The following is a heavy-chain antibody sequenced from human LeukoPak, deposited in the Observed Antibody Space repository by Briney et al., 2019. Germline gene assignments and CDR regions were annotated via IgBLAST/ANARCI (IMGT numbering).Heavy chain of an antibody. V-gene: IGHV3-48*03. J-gene: IGHJ3*02. CDR2: ISSSGSTI. Sequence: PGGSLRLSCAASGFTFTSYEMNWVSQAPGKGLEWVSCISSSGSTIYYADSVKGRFTISRDNAKNSLYLQMNSLRAEDTAVYYCATSYYDSSAYYVWSAFDIWGQGTMLTVSS. CDR3: ATSYYDSSAYYVWSAFDI. CDR1: GFTFTSYE. D-gene: IGHD3-22*01.